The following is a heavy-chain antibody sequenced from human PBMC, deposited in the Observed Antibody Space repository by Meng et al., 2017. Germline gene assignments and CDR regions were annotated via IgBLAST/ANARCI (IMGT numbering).Heavy chain of an antibody. V-gene: IGHV3-33*01. D-gene: IGHD5-18*01. Sequence: GESVKISCAASGFTFSSYGVHWVRQAPGKGLEWVAVIWYDGSNKYYADSVKGRFTISRDNSKNTLYLQMNSLRAEDTAVYYCARVSPRKVQLSALSYYYGMDVWGQGTTVTVSS. CDR3: ARVSPRKVQLSALSYYYGMDV. CDR2: IWYDGSNK. J-gene: IGHJ6*02. CDR1: GFTFSSYG.